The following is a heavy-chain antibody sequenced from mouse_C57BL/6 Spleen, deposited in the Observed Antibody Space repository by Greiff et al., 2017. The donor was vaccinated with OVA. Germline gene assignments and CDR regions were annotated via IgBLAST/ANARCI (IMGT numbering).Heavy chain of an antibody. CDR3: ARDGVWGAMDD. CDR2: ISSGGSYT. V-gene: IGHV5-6*01. CDR1: GFTFSSYG. D-gene: IGHD2-10*02. Sequence: EVQGVESGGDLVKPGGSLKLSCAASGFTFSSYGMSWVRQTPDKRLEWVATISSGGSYTYYPDSVKGRFTISRDNAKNTLYLQMSSLKSEDTAMYYCARDGVWGAMDDWGQGASVTVSS. J-gene: IGHJ4*01.